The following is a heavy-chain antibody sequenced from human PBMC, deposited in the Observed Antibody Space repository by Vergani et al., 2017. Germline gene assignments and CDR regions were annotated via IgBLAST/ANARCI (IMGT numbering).Heavy chain of an antibody. CDR3: AKGNFDWALDY. Sequence: EVQLVESGGVVVQPGGSLTLSCAASGFTFDDYTMHWVRQAPGKGLEWVSLISWDGGSTYYADSVKGRFTISRDNSKNSLYLQMNSLRTEDTALDYCAKGNFDWALDYWGQGTLVTVSS. CDR2: ISWDGGST. J-gene: IGHJ4*02. V-gene: IGHV3-43*01. D-gene: IGHD3-9*01. CDR1: GFTFDDYT.